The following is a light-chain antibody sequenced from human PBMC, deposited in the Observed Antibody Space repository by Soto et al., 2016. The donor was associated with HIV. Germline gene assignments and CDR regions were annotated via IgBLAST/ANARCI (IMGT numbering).Light chain of an antibody. Sequence: DIQMTQSPSSLSASVGDRVTITCRASQSISSYLNWYQQKPGKAPKLLIYAASSLQSGVPSRFSGSGSGTDFTFTISSLQPEDIATYYCQQYDSVSYTFGQGTKLEIK. CDR2: AAS. J-gene: IGKJ2*01. CDR1: QSISSY. V-gene: IGKV1-39*01. CDR3: QQYDSVSYT.